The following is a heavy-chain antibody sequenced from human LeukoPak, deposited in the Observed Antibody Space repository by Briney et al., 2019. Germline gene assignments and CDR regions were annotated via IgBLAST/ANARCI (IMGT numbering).Heavy chain of an antibody. CDR3: ARDFYDTSTYYYVDAFDI. Sequence: PSENLSLTCTVSGDSIGSNSWNWIPPPPGKGLEWIGYIYYSGNTNYNPSLKSRVTISVDTSKNQFSLKLSSVTAADTAVYYCARDFYDTSTYYYVDAFDIWGQGTMVTVSS. V-gene: IGHV4-59*01. CDR1: GDSIGSNS. CDR2: IYYSGNT. J-gene: IGHJ3*02. D-gene: IGHD3-22*01.